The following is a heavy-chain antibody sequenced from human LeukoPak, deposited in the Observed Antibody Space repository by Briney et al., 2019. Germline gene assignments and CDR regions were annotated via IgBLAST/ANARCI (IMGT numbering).Heavy chain of an antibody. V-gene: IGHV3-21*01. Sequence: GGSLRLSCAASGFTFSSYSVNWVRQAPGKGLEWVSSISSSSSYIYYADSVKGRFTISRDNAKNSLYLQMNSLRAEDTAVYYCAREVGGYSYGYDYWGQGTLVTVSS. CDR1: GFTFSSYS. D-gene: IGHD5-18*01. CDR2: ISSSSSYI. CDR3: AREVGGYSYGYDY. J-gene: IGHJ4*02.